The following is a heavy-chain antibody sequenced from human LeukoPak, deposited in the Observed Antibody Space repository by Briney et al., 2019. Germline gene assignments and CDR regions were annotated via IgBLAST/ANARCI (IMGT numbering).Heavy chain of an antibody. J-gene: IGHJ4*02. CDR1: GGSFSGYY. CDR3: ARDNYYYGSGSYYNGFDY. V-gene: IGHV4-34*01. Sequence: SETLSLTCAVYGGSFSGYYWSWIRQPPGKGLEWIGEINHSGSTNYNPSLKSRVTISVDTSENQFSLKLSSVTAADTAVYYCARDNYYYGSGSYYNGFDYWGQGTLVTVSS. D-gene: IGHD3-10*01. CDR2: INHSGST.